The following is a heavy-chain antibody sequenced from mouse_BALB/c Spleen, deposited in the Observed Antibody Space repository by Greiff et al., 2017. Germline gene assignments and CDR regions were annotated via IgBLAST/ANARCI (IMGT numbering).Heavy chain of an antibody. Sequence: EVMLVESGGDLVKPGGSLKLSCAASGFTFSSYGMSWVRQTPDKRLEWVATISSGGSYTYYPDSVKGRFTISRDNAKNTLYLQMSSLKSEDTAMYYCARHGGNYERVWFAYWGQGTLVTVSA. V-gene: IGHV5-6*02. J-gene: IGHJ3*01. CDR2: ISSGGSYT. CDR3: ARHGGNYERVWFAY. CDR1: GFTFSSYG. D-gene: IGHD2-1*01.